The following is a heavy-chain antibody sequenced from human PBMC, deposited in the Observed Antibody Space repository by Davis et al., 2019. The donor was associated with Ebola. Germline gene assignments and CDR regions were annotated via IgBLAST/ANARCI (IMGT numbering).Heavy chain of an antibody. D-gene: IGHD3-10*01. Sequence: PGGSLRLSCAASGFTFSSYAMHWVRQAPGKGLEWVAVISYDGSNKYYADSVKGRFTISRDNSKNTLYLQMNSLRAEDTAVYYCARDLPPYGSGTLNWFDPWGQGTLVTVSS. J-gene: IGHJ5*02. CDR1: GFTFSSYA. CDR3: ARDLPPYGSGTLNWFDP. V-gene: IGHV3-30-3*01. CDR2: ISYDGSNK.